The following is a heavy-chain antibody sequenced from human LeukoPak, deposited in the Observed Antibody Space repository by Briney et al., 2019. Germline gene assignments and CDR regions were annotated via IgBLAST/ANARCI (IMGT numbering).Heavy chain of an antibody. Sequence: ASVKVSCKASGGTFSSYTISWVRQAPGQGLEWMGGIIPIFGTANYAQKFQGRVTITADESTSTAYMELSSLRSEDTAVYYCARAITMVRGVIGEDYYYGMDVWGKGTTVTVSS. CDR1: GGTFSSYT. J-gene: IGHJ6*04. CDR3: ARAITMVRGVIGEDYYYGMDV. D-gene: IGHD3-10*01. V-gene: IGHV1-69*01. CDR2: IIPIFGTA.